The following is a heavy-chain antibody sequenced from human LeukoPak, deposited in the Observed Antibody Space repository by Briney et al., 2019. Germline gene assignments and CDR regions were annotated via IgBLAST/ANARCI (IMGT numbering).Heavy chain of an antibody. Sequence: GRSLRLSRAASGFSFSSYGMHWVRQAPGKGLEWLTVISYDGNTIYYADSVKGRFTISRDNSKNTLYLQMNSLRIEDTAVYYCAKDLSVVGAHDSFDVWGQGTMVTVSS. D-gene: IGHD2-15*01. CDR1: GFSFSSYG. J-gene: IGHJ3*01. CDR3: AKDLSVVGAHDSFDV. CDR2: ISYDGNTI. V-gene: IGHV3-30*18.